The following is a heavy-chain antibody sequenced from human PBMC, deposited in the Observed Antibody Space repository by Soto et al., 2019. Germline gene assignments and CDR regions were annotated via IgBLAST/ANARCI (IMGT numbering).Heavy chain of an antibody. CDR1: GFTFSSYS. CDR2: ISSSSSYI. Sequence: EVQLVESGGGLVKPGGSLRLSCAASGFTFSSYSMNWVRQAPGKGLEWVSSISSSSSYIYYADSVKGRFTISRDNAKNSLYLQMNSLRAEDTAVYYCARDPNHVAARYWYFDLWGRGTLVTVSS. J-gene: IGHJ2*01. D-gene: IGHD6-6*01. V-gene: IGHV3-21*01. CDR3: ARDPNHVAARYWYFDL.